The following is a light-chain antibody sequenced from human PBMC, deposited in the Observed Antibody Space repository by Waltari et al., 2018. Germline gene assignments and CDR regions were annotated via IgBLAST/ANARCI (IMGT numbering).Light chain of an antibody. J-gene: IGLJ2*01. V-gene: IGLV1-40*01. CDR1: SSNIGAGYD. CDR3: QSSDSTLYGVV. CDR2: GIN. Sequence: QSVLTLPPSVSGAPGQRVTISCTGSSSNIGAGYDVNWYQLLPGTAPKLLIYGINNRPSGVPDRFSGSRSATSASLAISGLQAEDEAYYYCQSSDSTLYGVVFGGGTKLTVL.